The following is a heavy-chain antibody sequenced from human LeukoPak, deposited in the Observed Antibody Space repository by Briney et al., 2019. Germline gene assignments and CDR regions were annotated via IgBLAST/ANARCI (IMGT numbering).Heavy chain of an antibody. D-gene: IGHD1-1*01. Sequence: KAGGSLRLSCAASGFTFSSYGMNWVRQAPGKGLEWVSSISSSSSHIYYADSVRGRFTISRDNAKNSLFLQMNSLRGEDTAVYYCARCTTGKTFGSLREIKKSREIDYWGQGTLVTVSS. J-gene: IGHJ4*02. CDR1: GFTFSSYG. CDR2: ISSSSSHI. CDR3: ARCTTGKTFGSLREIKKSREIDY. V-gene: IGHV3-21*01.